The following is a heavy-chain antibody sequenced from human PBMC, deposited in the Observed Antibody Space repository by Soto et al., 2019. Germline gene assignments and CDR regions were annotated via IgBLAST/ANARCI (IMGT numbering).Heavy chain of an antibody. CDR1: GFSFRSYV. CDR2: ISGGGTSA. V-gene: IGHV3-23*01. CDR3: VKYYASGSYDS. D-gene: IGHD3-10*01. Sequence: GGSLRLSCAASGFSFRSYVMTWVRQAPGKGLEWVSAISGGGTSADYRDSVKGRFTISRDNSKNTLYLQMSSLRTEDSAIYYCVKYYASGSYDSWGQGTLVTVSS. J-gene: IGHJ4*02.